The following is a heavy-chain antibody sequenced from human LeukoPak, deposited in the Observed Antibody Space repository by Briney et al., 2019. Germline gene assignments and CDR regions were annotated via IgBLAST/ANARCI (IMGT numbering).Heavy chain of an antibody. CDR1: GFPFSDHY. CDR3: TRVLSIVGATIIDY. D-gene: IGHD1-26*01. CDR2: SRPKANDYTT. V-gene: IGHV3-72*01. J-gene: IGHJ4*02. Sequence: GGSLRLSCTASGFPFSDHYIDWVRQAPGKGLEWVGRSRPKANDYTTDFAASVRGRFTTSRDDSKNLLYLQMNSLKSEDTAVYYCTRVLSIVGATIIDYWGQGTLVTVSS.